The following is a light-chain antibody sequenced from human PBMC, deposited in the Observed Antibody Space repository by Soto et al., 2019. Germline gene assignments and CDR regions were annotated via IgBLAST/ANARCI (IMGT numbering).Light chain of an antibody. CDR3: SSYTSSSTLLV. J-gene: IGLJ1*01. Sequence: QSVLTQPASVSGSPGQSITISCTGTSSDFGGYNYVSWYQQHPGKAPKLMIYDVSNRPSGVSNRFSGSKSGNTASLTISGLQAEDEADYYCSSYTSSSTLLVFGTGTKVTV. CDR1: SSDFGGYNY. V-gene: IGLV2-14*01. CDR2: DVS.